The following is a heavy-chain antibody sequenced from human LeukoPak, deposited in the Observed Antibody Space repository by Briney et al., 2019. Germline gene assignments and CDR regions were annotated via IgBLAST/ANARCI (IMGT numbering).Heavy chain of an antibody. Sequence: GESLKISCKGSGYSFTNYWIGWVRQMPGKGLEWMGVIYPGDSDTRYSPSFQGQVTISADKSISTAYLQWSSLKASDTAMFYCARRGEMAALDYWGQGTLVTVSS. CDR3: ARRGEMAALDY. J-gene: IGHJ4*02. V-gene: IGHV5-51*01. D-gene: IGHD6-19*01. CDR1: GYSFTNYW. CDR2: IYPGDSDT.